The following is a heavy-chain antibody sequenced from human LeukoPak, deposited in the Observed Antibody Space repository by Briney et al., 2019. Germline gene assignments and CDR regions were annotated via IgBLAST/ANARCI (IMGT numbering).Heavy chain of an antibody. CDR1: GGSISSSSYY. CDR2: IYYSGST. V-gene: IGHV4-39*01. J-gene: IGHJ4*02. D-gene: IGHD1-26*01. Sequence: SETLSLTCTVSGGSISSSSYYWGWIRQPPGKGLEWIGYIYYSGSTDYNPSLKSRVTISVDTSKNQFSLKLSSVTAADTAVYYCARHVGGRYAFDYWGQGTLVTVSS. CDR3: ARHVGGRYAFDY.